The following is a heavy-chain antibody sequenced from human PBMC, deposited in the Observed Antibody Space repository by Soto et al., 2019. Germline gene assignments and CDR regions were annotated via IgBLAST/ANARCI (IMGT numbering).Heavy chain of an antibody. D-gene: IGHD2-2*01. J-gene: IGHJ4*02. V-gene: IGHV3-23*01. Sequence: PGGSLRLSCAASGFPFSTYAMSWVRQAPGKGLEWVSAIGGSAESAYYGDSVKGRFTISRDNSKNTVYLQMNSLRAEDTAVYYCAVHCSTSSCSYWGQGTLVTVSS. CDR3: AVHCSTSSCSY. CDR1: GFPFSTYA. CDR2: IGGSAESA.